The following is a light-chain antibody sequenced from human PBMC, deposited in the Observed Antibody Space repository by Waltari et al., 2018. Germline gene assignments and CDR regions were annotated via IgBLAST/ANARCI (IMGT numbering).Light chain of an antibody. CDR1: SSDVGGYNY. CDR3: SSYTSSSTPVV. CDR2: DVS. J-gene: IGLJ2*01. Sequence: QSALTQPASVSGSPGQSITISCTGTSSDVGGYNYVSWYQQHPGKAPKLMIYDVSKRPSGGSNRCSGSKSGNTASLTISGLQAEDEADYYCSSYTSSSTPVVFGGGTKLTVL. V-gene: IGLV2-14*03.